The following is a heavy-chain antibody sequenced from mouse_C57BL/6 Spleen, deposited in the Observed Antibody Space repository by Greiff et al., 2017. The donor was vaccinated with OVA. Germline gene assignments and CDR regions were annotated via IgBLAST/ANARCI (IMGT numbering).Heavy chain of an antibody. Sequence: VHVKQSGTVLARPGASVKMSCKTSGYTFTSYWMHWVKQRPGQGLEWIGAIYPGNSDTSYNQKFKGKAKLTAVTSASTAYMELSSLTNEDSAVYYCTVYYGSSYAMDYWGQGTSVTVSS. J-gene: IGHJ4*01. V-gene: IGHV1-5*01. D-gene: IGHD1-1*01. CDR1: GYTFTSYW. CDR2: IYPGNSDT. CDR3: TVYYGSSYAMDY.